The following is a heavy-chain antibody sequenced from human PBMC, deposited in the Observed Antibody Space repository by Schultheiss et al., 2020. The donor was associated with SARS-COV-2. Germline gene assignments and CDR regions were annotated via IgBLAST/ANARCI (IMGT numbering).Heavy chain of an antibody. V-gene: IGHV4-61*03. D-gene: IGHD1-26*01. CDR2: TYYTGIT. CDR3: ARRSTRGLDV. CDR1: GGSISSGGYN. Sequence: SETLSLTCTVSGGSISSGGYNWCWIRQPPGRGLEWIGATYYTGITNLNPALRSRVTLSLDTSKRHTYLRLTSVTAADTAVYFCARRSTRGLDVWGQGTMVTVSS. J-gene: IGHJ6*02.